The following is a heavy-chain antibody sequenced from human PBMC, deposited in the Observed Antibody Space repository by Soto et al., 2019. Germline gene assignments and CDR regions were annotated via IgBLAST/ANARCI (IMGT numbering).Heavy chain of an antibody. Sequence: GASVKVSCKASGYTFTSYGISWVRQAPGQGLEWMGWISAYNGNTNYAQKLQGRVTMTTDTSTSTAYMELRSLRSDDTAVYYCARALGYSYDTGHGSYYFDYWGQGTLVTVSS. J-gene: IGHJ4*02. CDR2: ISAYNGNT. CDR3: ARALGYSYDTGHGSYYFDY. V-gene: IGHV1-18*01. CDR1: GYTFTSYG. D-gene: IGHD5-18*01.